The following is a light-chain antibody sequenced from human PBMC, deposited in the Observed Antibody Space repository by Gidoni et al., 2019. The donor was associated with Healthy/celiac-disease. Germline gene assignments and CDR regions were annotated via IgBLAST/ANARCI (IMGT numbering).Light chain of an antibody. Sequence: EIVMTQSTATISVSPGERATLSCRANQSVSSNLAWYQQEPGQAPRLLRYGASTRATGIPARFSCSGSGTEFTLTISSLQSEDFAVYYCQQYNNWPPYTFGQGTKLEIK. CDR3: QQYNNWPPYT. J-gene: IGKJ2*01. CDR1: QSVSSN. V-gene: IGKV3-15*01. CDR2: GAS.